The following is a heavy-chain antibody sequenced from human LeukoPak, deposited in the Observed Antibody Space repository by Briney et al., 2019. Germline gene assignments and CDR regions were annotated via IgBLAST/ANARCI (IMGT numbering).Heavy chain of an antibody. CDR1: GFSFSTSA. CDR3: ARGAGSLNF. CDR2: INSGSTFI. Sequence: KPGGSLRLSCGASGFSFSTSAMTWVRQAPGKGLEWVSSINSGSTFIFYADSVKGRFTISRDNTNNSLHLQMDSLRAEDTAVYYCARGAGSLNFWGQGTLVTVSS. D-gene: IGHD2-15*01. J-gene: IGHJ4*02. V-gene: IGHV3-21*01.